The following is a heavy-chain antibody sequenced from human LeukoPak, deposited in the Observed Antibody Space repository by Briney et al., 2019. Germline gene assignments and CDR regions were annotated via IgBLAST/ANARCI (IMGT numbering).Heavy chain of an antibody. CDR2: IYYSGST. J-gene: IGHJ4*02. D-gene: IGHD1-20*01. Sequence: SETLSLTCTVSGGSISSYYWSWIRQPPGKGLEWIGYIYYSGSTNYNPSLKSRVTISVDTSKNQFSLKLSSVTAADTAVYYCARRGNNWNEIDYWGQGTLVTVSS. CDR1: GGSISSYY. CDR3: ARRGNNWNEIDY. V-gene: IGHV4-59*08.